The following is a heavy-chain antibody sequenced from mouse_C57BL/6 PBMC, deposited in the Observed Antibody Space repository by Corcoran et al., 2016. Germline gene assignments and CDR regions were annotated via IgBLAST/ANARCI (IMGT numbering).Heavy chain of an antibody. D-gene: IGHD1-1*01. CDR1: GYTFTSYG. J-gene: IGHJ2*01. CDR2: IYPRSGNT. CDR3: ARFEGYYYGHYFDY. Sequence: QVQLQQSGAELARPGASVKLSCKASGYTFTSYGISWVKQRTGQGLEWIGEIYPRSGNTYYNEKFKGKATLTADKSSSTAYMQLSSLTSEDSAVYFCARFEGYYYGHYFDYWGQGTTLTVSS. V-gene: IGHV1-81*01.